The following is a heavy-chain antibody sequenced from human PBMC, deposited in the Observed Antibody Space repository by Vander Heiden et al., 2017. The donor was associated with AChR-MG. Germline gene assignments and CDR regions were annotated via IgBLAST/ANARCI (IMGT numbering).Heavy chain of an antibody. Sequence: EVQLVQAGAEVKKPGESLKICCKGSGYSFTSYWIGWVRQPPGKGLEWMGIIYPGDSDTSYSPSFHGQVTISADKSISTAYLQWSSLKASDPAMYYCARREKGLCDFWSGYYGFDPWGQGTLVTVSS. D-gene: IGHD3-3*01. CDR1: GYSFTSYW. CDR3: ARREKGLCDFWSGYYGFDP. J-gene: IGHJ5*02. CDR2: IYPGDSDT. V-gene: IGHV5-51*01.